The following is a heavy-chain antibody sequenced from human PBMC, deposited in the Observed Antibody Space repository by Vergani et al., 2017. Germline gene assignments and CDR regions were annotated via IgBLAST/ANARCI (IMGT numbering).Heavy chain of an antibody. CDR1: GYSFTSYW. J-gene: IGHJ4*02. V-gene: IGHV5-10-1*03. CDR3: ARHYCSGGSCYSGGIGYFDY. D-gene: IGHD2-15*01. CDR2: IDPSDSYT. Sequence: EVQLVQSGAEVKKPGESLRISCKGSGYSFTSYWISWVRQMPGKGLEWMGRIDPSDSYTNYSPSFQGHVTISADKSISTAYLQWSSLKASDTAMYYCARHYCSGGSCYSGGIGYFDYWGQGTLVTVSS.